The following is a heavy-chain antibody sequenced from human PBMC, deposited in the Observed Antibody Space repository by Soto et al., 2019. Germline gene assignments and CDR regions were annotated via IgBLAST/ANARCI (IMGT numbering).Heavy chain of an antibody. D-gene: IGHD3-3*01. V-gene: IGHV3-7*03. Sequence: PWGSLRLFCAASGFSFPSYWMTWVRQAPGKGLEWVTNIKEDGTEKFYVDSVKGRFTISRDNAKNSLYLEMNGLSADDTAIYYCARYYDGSGNSFASDTWGHGNVVTVSA. J-gene: IGHJ4*03. CDR2: IKEDGTEK. CDR3: ARYYDGSGNSFASDT. CDR1: GFSFPSYW.